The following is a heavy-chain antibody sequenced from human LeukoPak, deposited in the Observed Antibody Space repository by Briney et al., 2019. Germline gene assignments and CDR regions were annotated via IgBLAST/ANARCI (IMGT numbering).Heavy chain of an antibody. Sequence: GRCLRLSCAVSGFTFSNAWMSWVRQPPRRGLEWVGRIKSKTYGGTTDYAAPVKGRFTISRDDSKNTLYLQMSSLKTEDTAVYYCATGDIVVVVAAADAFDIWGQGTMVTVSS. V-gene: IGHV3-15*01. D-gene: IGHD2-15*01. CDR1: GFTFSNAW. CDR2: IKSKTYGGTT. CDR3: ATGDIVVVVAAADAFDI. J-gene: IGHJ3*02.